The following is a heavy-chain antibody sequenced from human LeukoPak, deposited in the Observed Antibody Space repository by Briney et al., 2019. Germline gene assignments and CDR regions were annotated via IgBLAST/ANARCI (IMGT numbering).Heavy chain of an antibody. CDR3: ARGRGSSWYYFDS. D-gene: IGHD6-13*01. J-gene: IGHJ4*02. Sequence: SETLSLTCTVSGGSISSYYWSWIRQPAWKGLEWIGRVYSSGSTNYNPSFKSRVTMSVDTSKNQFSLKLISVTAADTAVYYCARGRGSSWYYFDSWGQGTLVTVSS. CDR2: VYSSGST. V-gene: IGHV4-4*07. CDR1: GGSISSYY.